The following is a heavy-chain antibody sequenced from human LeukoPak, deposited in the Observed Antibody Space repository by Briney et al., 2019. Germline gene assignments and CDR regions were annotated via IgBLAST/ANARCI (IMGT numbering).Heavy chain of an antibody. CDR1: GYTFTSYG. J-gene: IGHJ4*02. V-gene: IGHV1-18*01. CDR3: AREDSSGYHGQNRIFDY. Sequence: ASVKVSCKASGYTFTSYGISWVRQAPGQGLEWMGWISAYNGNTNYAQKLQGRVTMTTDTSTRTAYMELRSLRSDDTAVYYCAREDSSGYHGQNRIFDYWGQGTLVTVSS. CDR2: ISAYNGNT. D-gene: IGHD3-22*01.